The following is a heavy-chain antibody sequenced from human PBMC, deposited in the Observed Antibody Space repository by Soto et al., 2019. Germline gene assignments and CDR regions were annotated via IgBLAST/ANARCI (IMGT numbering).Heavy chain of an antibody. Sequence: EVQLVESGGGLVQPGGSLRLCCAASGFTFSSYSMNWVRQAPGKGLEWVSYISSGSAAIYYADSVKGRFTISRDNAKNSLYLQMNSLRDEDTAVYCCARGSDAFDIWGQGTMITVSS. V-gene: IGHV3-48*02. CDR3: ARGSDAFDI. CDR1: GFTFSSYS. CDR2: ISSGSAAI. J-gene: IGHJ3*02.